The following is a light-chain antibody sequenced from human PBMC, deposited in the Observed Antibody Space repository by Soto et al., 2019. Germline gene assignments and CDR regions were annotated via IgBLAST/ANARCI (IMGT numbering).Light chain of an antibody. CDR2: DVN. J-gene: IGLJ1*01. CDR1: NTDLGVYGY. Sequence: QSVLAQPASVSGSFGQSITISCSGPNTDLGVYGYVSWYQHQPGKAPKLLIYDVNNRRSGISDRSSGSKSGDTASLTISGLQAEDEADYFCFSKISGFVYGFGTGTKVTVL. CDR3: FSKISGFVYG. V-gene: IGLV2-14*01.